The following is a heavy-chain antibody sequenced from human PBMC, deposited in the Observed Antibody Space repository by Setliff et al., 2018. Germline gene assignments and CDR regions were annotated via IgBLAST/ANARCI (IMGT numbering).Heavy chain of an antibody. CDR2: MNPNSGNT. V-gene: IGHV1-8*02. CDR3: ARGLDYYYGMDV. CDR1: GYTFTSYD. Sequence: GSVKVSCKASGYTFTSYDINWVRQATGQGLEWMGWMNPNSGNTGYAQKFQGRVTMTRNTSISTAYMELSSLRSEDTAVYYCARGLDYYYGMDVWGQGTTVTVSS. J-gene: IGHJ6*02.